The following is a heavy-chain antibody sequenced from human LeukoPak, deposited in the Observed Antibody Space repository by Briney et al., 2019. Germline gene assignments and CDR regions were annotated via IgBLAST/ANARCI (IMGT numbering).Heavy chain of an antibody. CDR2: IIPILGIA. V-gene: IGHV1-69*04. CDR1: GGTFSGYA. CDR3: ARESRDGYERDY. Sequence: SVKVSCKASGGTFSGYAISWVRQAPGQGLEWMGRIIPILGIANYAQKFQGRVTITADKSTSTAYMELSSLRSEDTAVYYCARESRDGYERDYWGQGTLVTVSS. J-gene: IGHJ4*02. D-gene: IGHD5-24*01.